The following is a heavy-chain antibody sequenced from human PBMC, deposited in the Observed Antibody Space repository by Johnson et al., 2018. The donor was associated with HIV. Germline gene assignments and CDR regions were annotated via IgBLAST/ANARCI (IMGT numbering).Heavy chain of an antibody. V-gene: IGHV3-30-3*01. CDR2: ISYDGSNK. Sequence: QMQLVESGGGVVQPGRSLRLSCAASGFTFSSYAMHWVRQAPGKGLEWVAVISYDGSNKYYADSVKGRFTISRDNSKNTLYLQMNSLRAEDTAVYYCARELCTTFGSIQRGAFDIWGQGTMVTVSS. J-gene: IGHJ3*02. D-gene: IGHD1-1*01. CDR1: GFTFSSYA. CDR3: ARELCTTFGSIQRGAFDI.